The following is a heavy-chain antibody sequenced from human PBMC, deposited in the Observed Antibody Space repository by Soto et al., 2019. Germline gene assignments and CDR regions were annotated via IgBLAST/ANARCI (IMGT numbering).Heavy chain of an antibody. D-gene: IGHD2-15*01. J-gene: IGHJ6*02. CDR3: AREGGFLPNGMDV. V-gene: IGHV4-31*03. CDR2: IYYSGST. CDR1: GGSISSGGYY. Sequence: PSETLSLTCTVSGGSISSGGYYWSWIRQHPGKGLEWIGYIYYSGSTYYNPSLKSRVTISVDTSKNQFSLKLSSVTAADTAVYYCAREGGFLPNGMDVWGQGTTVTVSS.